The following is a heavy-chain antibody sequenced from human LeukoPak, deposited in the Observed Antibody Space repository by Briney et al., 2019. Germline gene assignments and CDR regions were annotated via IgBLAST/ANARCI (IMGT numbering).Heavy chain of an antibody. Sequence: ASVKVSCKASGYTFTSYGINWMRQAPGQGLEWMGWISANNGNTNHAQKLQGRITMTTDPSTSTAYMELRSLRSDDTAVYYCARGDDFWSGYPPYPFDYWGQGTLVTVSS. J-gene: IGHJ4*02. CDR2: ISANNGNT. CDR1: GYTFTSYG. CDR3: ARGDDFWSGYPPYPFDY. V-gene: IGHV1-18*01. D-gene: IGHD3-3*01.